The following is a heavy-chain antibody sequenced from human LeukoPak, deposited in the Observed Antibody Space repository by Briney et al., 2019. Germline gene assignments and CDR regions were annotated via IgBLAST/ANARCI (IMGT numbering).Heavy chain of an antibody. V-gene: IGHV4-34*01. CDR3: ARGPPLIVVVPSINWFDP. J-gene: IGHJ5*02. Sequence: PSETLSLTCAVYGGSFSGYYWSWIRQPPGKGLEGIGETNHSGSTNYNPSLKSRVTISVDTSKNQFSLKLSSVTAADTAVYYCARGPPLIVVVPSINWFDPWGQGTLVTVSS. CDR2: TNHSGST. D-gene: IGHD2-2*01. CDR1: GGSFSGYY.